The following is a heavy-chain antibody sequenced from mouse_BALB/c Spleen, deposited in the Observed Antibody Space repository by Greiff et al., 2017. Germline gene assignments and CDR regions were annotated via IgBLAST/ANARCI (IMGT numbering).Heavy chain of an antibody. Sequence: EVKVVESGGGLVKPGGSLKLSCAASGFTFSSYAMSWVRQTPEKRLEWVASISSGGSTYYPDSVKGRFTISRDNARNILYLQMSSLRSEDTAMYYCAREIRIYYYAMDYWGQGTSVTVSS. CDR3: AREIRIYYYAMDY. CDR1: GFTFSSYA. CDR2: ISSGGST. J-gene: IGHJ4*01. V-gene: IGHV5-6-5*01.